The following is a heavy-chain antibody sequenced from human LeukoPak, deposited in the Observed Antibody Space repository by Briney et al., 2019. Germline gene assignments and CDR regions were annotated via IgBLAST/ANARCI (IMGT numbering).Heavy chain of an antibody. CDR1: GDSISSGVFS. V-gene: IGHV4-30-2*01. D-gene: IGHD4-17*01. CDR3: ARLRDSMTTDFDY. CDR2: IYHSGAT. J-gene: IGHJ4*02. Sequence: TSETLSLTCTVSGDSISSGVFSWNWIRQPPGKGLEWIGYIYHSGATHYNPSLKSRVTISVDRSKNQFSLNLSSVTAADTAVYYCARLRDSMTTDFDYWGQGTLVTVSS.